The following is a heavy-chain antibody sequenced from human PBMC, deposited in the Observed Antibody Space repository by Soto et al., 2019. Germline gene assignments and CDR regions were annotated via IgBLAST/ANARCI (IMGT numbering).Heavy chain of an antibody. CDR1: GFTFSSYA. Sequence: EVQLLESGGGLVQPGGSLRLSCAASGFTFSSYAMSWVRQAPGKGLEWVSAISGSGGDTYYADSVKGRFTISRDNSKNTVYLQMNSLRAEDTAVYYCAKPGYYDYVWGSYLDYWGQGTLVTVSS. CDR2: ISGSGGDT. V-gene: IGHV3-23*01. D-gene: IGHD3-16*02. CDR3: AKPGYYDYVWGSYLDY. J-gene: IGHJ4*02.